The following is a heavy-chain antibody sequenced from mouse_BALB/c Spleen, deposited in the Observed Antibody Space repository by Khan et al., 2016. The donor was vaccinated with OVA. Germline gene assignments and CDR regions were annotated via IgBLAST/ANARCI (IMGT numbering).Heavy chain of an antibody. J-gene: IGHJ4*01. D-gene: IGHD2-10*01. CDR2: INTYTGEP. Sequence: LVESGPELKKPGETVKISCKASGHTFTKYGMNWVKQAPGKGLKWMGWINTYTGEPTYADDFNGRFAFSLETSASTAYLQITNLKNEDTATYFCARPPYFSYVMDNWGQGTSVTVSS. CDR1: GHTFTKYG. CDR3: ARPPYFSYVMDN. V-gene: IGHV9-3-1*01.